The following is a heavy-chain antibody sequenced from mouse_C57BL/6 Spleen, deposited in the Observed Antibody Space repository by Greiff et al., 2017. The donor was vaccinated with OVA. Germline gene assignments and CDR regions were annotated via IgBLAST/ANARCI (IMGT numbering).Heavy chain of an antibody. CDR1: EYAFPSHD. D-gene: IGHD2-12*01. V-gene: IGHV5-2*01. CDR2: INSDGGST. J-gene: IGHJ3*01. CDR3: ARHGYSPAWVAD. Sequence: EVQLVESGGGLVQPGESLKLSCESSEYAFPSHDMSWVRQTPEKRLELVAAINSDGGSTYYPDTLESRFIISRDKTKKTLYLQMSSLRSEDTAWNYGARHGYSPAWVADWGQGTLVTVSA.